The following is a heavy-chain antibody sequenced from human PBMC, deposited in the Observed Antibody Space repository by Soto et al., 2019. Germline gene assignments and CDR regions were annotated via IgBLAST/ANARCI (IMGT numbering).Heavy chain of an antibody. D-gene: IGHD3-10*01. CDR1: GGSINSYY. CDR2: VHHSWGS. V-gene: IGHV4-59*08. J-gene: IGHJ6*02. CDR3: ARQGFGPLHGLVDV. Sequence: QVQLQESGPGLVKPSETLSLSCTVSGGSINSYYWSWIRQSPGKRMEWIGYVHHSWGSSYNPSLQSRVAIPLDTSKRQLSLKVTSVTATGTAVYYCARQGFGPLHGLVDVWGQGTTVTVSS.